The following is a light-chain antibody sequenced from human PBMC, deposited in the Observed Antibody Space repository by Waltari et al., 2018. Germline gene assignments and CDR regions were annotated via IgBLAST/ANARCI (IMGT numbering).Light chain of an antibody. J-gene: IGLJ3*02. CDR3: QSYDSSLTGSWV. V-gene: IGLV1-40*01. CDR1: GSNIGAGFD. Sequence: QSVLTPPPSVSGAPGQRVTISCTGGGSNIGAGFDVHWYQQLPGTAPKLLVYGNNSRPSGVPDRFSASKSGTSASLAITGLQAEDEADYYCQSYDSSLTGSWVFGGGTKLTVL. CDR2: GNN.